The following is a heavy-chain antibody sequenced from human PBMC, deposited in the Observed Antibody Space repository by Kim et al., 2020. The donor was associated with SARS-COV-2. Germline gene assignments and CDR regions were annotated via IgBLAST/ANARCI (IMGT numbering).Heavy chain of an antibody. Sequence: TYYADSVKGPFTISRDNSKNTLYLQMNSLRAEDTAVYYCARHSGSYSDFDYWGQGTLVTVSS. CDR2: T. CDR3: ARHSGSYSDFDY. D-gene: IGHD1-26*01. J-gene: IGHJ4*02. V-gene: IGHV3-53*01.